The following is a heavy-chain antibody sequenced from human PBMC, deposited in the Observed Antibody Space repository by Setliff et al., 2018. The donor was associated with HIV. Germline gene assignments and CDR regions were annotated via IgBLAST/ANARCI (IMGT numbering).Heavy chain of an antibody. CDR2: IYYSGNT. J-gene: IGHJ5*02. Sequence: SETLSLTCSVPGDSIFTSTYYWGWIRQPPGKRLEWIGSIYYSGNTYYNPSLKSRVTISVDTSKNQFFLNLSSVTATDSAVYYCARLGRPYSGQGWFDPWGQGTLVTVS. CDR3: ARLGRPYSGQGWFDP. D-gene: IGHD5-12*01. V-gene: IGHV4-39*01. CDR1: GDSIFTSTYY.